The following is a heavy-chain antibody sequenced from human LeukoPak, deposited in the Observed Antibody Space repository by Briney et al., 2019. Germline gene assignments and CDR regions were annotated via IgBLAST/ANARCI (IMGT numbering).Heavy chain of an antibody. CDR3: ARGPYYTSTWYDPRFDY. Sequence: PGGSLRLSCAASGFTFDDYGMSWVRQVPGKGLEWVSGLDWNGDSTSYADSVKGRFTISRDNAKNSLYLQMNSLRAEDTALYYCARGPYYTSTWYDPRFDYWGQGTLVTVSS. V-gene: IGHV3-20*04. J-gene: IGHJ4*02. CDR2: LDWNGDST. D-gene: IGHD6-13*01. CDR1: GFTFDDYG.